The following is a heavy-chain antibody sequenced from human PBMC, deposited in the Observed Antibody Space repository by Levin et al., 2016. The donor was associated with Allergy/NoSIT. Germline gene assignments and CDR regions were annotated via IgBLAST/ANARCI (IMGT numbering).Heavy chain of an antibody. J-gene: IGHJ5*02. CDR3: ARPYYYGSGGFDP. CDR2: ISYDGSNK. D-gene: IGHD3-10*01. CDR1: GFTFSSYA. Sequence: GGSLRLSCAASGFTFSSYAMHWVRQAPGKGLEWVAVISYDGSNKYYADSVKGRFTISRDNSKNTLYLQMNSLRAEDTAVYYCARPYYYGSGGFDPWGQGTLVTVSS. V-gene: IGHV3-30*04.